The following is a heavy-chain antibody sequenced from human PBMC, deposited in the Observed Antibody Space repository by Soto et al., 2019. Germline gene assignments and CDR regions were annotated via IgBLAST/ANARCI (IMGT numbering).Heavy chain of an antibody. J-gene: IGHJ2*01. D-gene: IGHD1-26*01. V-gene: IGHV3-30-3*01. Sequence: QVQLVESGGGVVQPGRSLRLSCAASGFTFSSYAMHWVRQAPGKGLEWVAVISYDGSNKYYADSVKGRFTISRDNSKNTLYLQMNSLRAEDTAVYYCAKRWGYFDLWGRGTLVTVSS. CDR1: GFTFSSYA. CDR2: ISYDGSNK. CDR3: AKRWGYFDL.